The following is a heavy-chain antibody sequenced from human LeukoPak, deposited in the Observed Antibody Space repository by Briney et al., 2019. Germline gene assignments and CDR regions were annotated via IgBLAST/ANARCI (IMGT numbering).Heavy chain of an antibody. J-gene: IGHJ5*02. V-gene: IGHV4-59*08. Sequence: SETLSLTCTVSGGSISSYYWSWIRQPPGKGLEWIGYIYYSGSTNYNPSLKSRVTISVDTSKNQFSLNLSSVTAADTAVYYCARLPGLDWFDPWGQGTLVSVSS. CDR1: GGSISSYY. CDR3: ARLPGLDWFDP. CDR2: IYYSGST. D-gene: IGHD7-27*01.